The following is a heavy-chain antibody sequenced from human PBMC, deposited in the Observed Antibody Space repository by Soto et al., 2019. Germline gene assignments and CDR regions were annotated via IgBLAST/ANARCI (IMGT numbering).Heavy chain of an antibody. D-gene: IGHD3-22*01. Sequence: QVQLVQSGAEVKKPGASVKVSCKASGYTFASHDINWVRQATGQGLEWMGWMNPRSGKTGYAQKFQDRDTMTRDNSISTVYMELSSLRPEDTAVYYCARGLGDSSGSDASDIWGQGTMVTVSS. CDR2: MNPRSGKT. V-gene: IGHV1-8*01. CDR1: GYTFASHD. CDR3: ARGLGDSSGSDASDI. J-gene: IGHJ3*02.